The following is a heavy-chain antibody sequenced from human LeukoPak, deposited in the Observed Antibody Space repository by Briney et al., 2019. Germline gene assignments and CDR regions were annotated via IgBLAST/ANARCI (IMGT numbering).Heavy chain of an antibody. CDR2: ISGSDHNT. V-gene: IGHV3-23*01. CDR3: AKDLIVGATRPYYFDS. CDR1: GFTFSTYA. D-gene: IGHD1-26*01. J-gene: IGHJ4*02. Sequence: PGGSLRLSCTASGFTFSTYAMSWVRQAPGKGLDWVSSISGSDHNTYYADSVKGRFTISRDNSKNTLYLQVNSLRAEDTAVYYCAKDLIVGATRPYYFDSWGQGTLVTVSS.